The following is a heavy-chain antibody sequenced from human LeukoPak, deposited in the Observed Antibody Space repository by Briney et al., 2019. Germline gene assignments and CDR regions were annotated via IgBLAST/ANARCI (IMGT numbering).Heavy chain of an antibody. CDR2: IKSKTDGGTT. J-gene: IGHJ6*03. CDR3: TTGVVLAANFYYYYMDV. D-gene: IGHD2-2*01. CDR1: GFAFSTYW. Sequence: PGGSLRLSCVASGFAFSTYWMTWVRQAPGKGLEWVGRIKSKTDGGTTDYAAPVKGRFTLSRDDSKTTLYLQMNSLKTEDTAVYYCTTGVVLAANFYYYYMDVWGKGTTVTVSS. V-gene: IGHV3-15*01.